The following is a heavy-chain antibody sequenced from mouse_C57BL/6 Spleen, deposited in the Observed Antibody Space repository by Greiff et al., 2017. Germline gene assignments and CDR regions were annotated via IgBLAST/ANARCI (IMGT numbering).Heavy chain of an antibody. Sequence: QVQLQQSGAELARPGASVKLSCKASGYTFTSYVISWVKQRTGQGLEWIGEIYPRSGNTYYNEKFKGKATLTADKSSSAAYMELRSLTSEDSAVYFCASGGPHVRVRYFDVWGTGTTVTVSS. J-gene: IGHJ1*03. CDR2: IYPRSGNT. CDR3: ASGGPHVRVRYFDV. D-gene: IGHD2-14*01. V-gene: IGHV1-81*01. CDR1: GYTFTSYV.